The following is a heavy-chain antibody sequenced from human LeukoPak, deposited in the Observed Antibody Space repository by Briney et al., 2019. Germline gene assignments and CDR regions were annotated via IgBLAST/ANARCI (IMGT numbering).Heavy chain of an antibody. D-gene: IGHD6-6*01. J-gene: IGHJ6*03. Sequence: SETLSLTCTVSGGSISSYYWSWIRQPPGKGLEWIGYIYYTGSTNYNPSLKSRVTISVDTSKNQFSLKLSSVTAADTAVYYCARDLHGPLVAYYYYYYMDVWGKGTTVTVSS. CDR2: IYYTGST. CDR1: GGSISSYY. CDR3: ARDLHGPLVAYYYYYYMDV. V-gene: IGHV4-59*12.